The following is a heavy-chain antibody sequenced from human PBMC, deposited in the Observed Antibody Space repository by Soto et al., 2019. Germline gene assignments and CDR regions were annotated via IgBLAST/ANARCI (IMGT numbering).Heavy chain of an antibody. Sequence: SVKVSCKASGGTFSSYAISWVRQAPGQGLEWMGGIIPIFGTANYAQKFQGRVTITADESKSTDYMELSSLRSEDTAVYYCARDRVSVAGTLSTGDSFDIWGQGTMVTVSS. J-gene: IGHJ3*02. CDR3: ARDRVSVAGTLSTGDSFDI. CDR1: GGTFSSYA. V-gene: IGHV1-69*13. CDR2: IIPIFGTA. D-gene: IGHD6-19*01.